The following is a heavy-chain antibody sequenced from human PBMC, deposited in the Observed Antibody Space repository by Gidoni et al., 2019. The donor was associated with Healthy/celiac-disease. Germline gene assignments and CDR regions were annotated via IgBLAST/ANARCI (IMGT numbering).Heavy chain of an antibody. CDR3: AGWTGYYDSSGYYPGFVY. V-gene: IGHV1-69*01. CDR1: GGPFSSYA. J-gene: IGHJ4*02. CDR2: IIPIFGTA. D-gene: IGHD3-22*01. Sequence: QVQLVQSGAEVTKPGSSVTVSCKASGGPFSSYAISWVRQSHGQGLEWMGGIIPIFGTANYAQKFQCRVTITADESTSTAYMELSSLRSEDTAVYYCAGWTGYYDSSGYYPGFVYWGQGTLVTVSS.